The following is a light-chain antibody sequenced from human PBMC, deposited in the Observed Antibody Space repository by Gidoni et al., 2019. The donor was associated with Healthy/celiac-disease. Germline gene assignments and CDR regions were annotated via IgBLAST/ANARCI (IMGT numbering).Light chain of an antibody. CDR3: MQALQSPHT. CDR1: HSPLPSKVYNY. J-gene: IGKJ2*01. CDR2: LGS. Sequence: PGAPASITWSPQHSPLPSKVYNYLYWYLQKPGQSPQLLILLGSKLASGVPDRVSGSGSGTDFTLKISRLEAENFWVHFCMQALQSPHTFGQGTKLEIK. V-gene: IGKV2-28*01.